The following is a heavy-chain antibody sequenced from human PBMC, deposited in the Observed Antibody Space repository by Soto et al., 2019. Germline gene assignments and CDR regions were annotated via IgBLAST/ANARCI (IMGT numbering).Heavy chain of an antibody. V-gene: IGHV4-30-4*02. CDR1: GGSISSGDYY. CDR2: IYYSGST. CDR3: ATDQNDYSNYGPELDYYYYYYGMDV. D-gene: IGHD4-4*01. Sequence: SETLSLTCTVSGGSISSGDYYWSWIRQPPGKGLEWIGYIYYSGSTYYNPSHKSRVTISVDTSKNQFSLKLSSVTAADTAVYYCATDQNDYSNYGPELDYYYYYYGMDVWGQGTTVTVSS. J-gene: IGHJ6*02.